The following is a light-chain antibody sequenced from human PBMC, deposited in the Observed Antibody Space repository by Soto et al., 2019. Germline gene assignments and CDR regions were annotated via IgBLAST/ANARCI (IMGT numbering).Light chain of an antibody. CDR3: QSYDSSLSGYVV. CDR1: SSNIGAGYD. CDR2: GNS. J-gene: IGLJ2*01. V-gene: IGLV1-40*01. Sequence: QSVLTQPPSVSGAPGQRVTISCTGSSSNIGAGYDVHWYQKLPGTAPKLLIYGNSNRPSGVPDRFSGSKSGTSASLAITGLHAEDEADYYCQSYDSSLSGYVVFGGGTKLTVL.